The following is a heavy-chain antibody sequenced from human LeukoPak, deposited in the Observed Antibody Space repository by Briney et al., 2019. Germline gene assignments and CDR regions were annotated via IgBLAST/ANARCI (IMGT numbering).Heavy chain of an antibody. D-gene: IGHD2-15*01. V-gene: IGHV4-34*01. J-gene: IGHJ6*03. CDR3: ARASAFRKNCSGGSWRPYYYMDV. CDR1: GGSFSGYY. Sequence: SETLSLTCAVYGGSFSGYYWSWIRQPPGKGLEWIGEINHSGSTNYNPSLKSRVTISVDTSKNQFSLKLSSVTAADTAVYYCARASAFRKNCSGGSWRPYYYMDVWGKGTTVTVSS. CDR2: INHSGST.